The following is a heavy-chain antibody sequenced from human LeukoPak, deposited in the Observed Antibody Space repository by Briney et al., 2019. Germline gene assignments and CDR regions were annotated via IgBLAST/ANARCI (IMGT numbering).Heavy chain of an antibody. CDR1: GYTFTGYY. Sequence: ASVKVCCKASGYTFTGYYMHWVRQAPGQGHERMGWIDPNSGGANYAQKLQGRVTMTRDTSISTAYMELSRLRSDDTAVYYCARVGSYYDFWSGYSGVDAFNIWGQGTMVTVSS. V-gene: IGHV1-2*02. CDR2: IDPNSGGA. CDR3: ARVGSYYDFWSGYSGVDAFNI. J-gene: IGHJ3*02. D-gene: IGHD3-3*01.